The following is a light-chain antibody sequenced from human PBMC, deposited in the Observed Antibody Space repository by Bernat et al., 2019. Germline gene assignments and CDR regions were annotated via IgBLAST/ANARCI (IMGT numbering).Light chain of an antibody. V-gene: IGLV6-57*04. Sequence: NFMLTQPHSVSESPGKTVTISCSRSSGSIAVNYVQWYQQRPGSAPTTVMYEDNQRPYGVPDRFSGSIDRSSNSASLTISGLKTEDEADYYCQSYDSSVWVFGGGTKLTVL. CDR3: QSYDSSVWV. CDR2: EDN. J-gene: IGLJ3*02. CDR1: SGSIAVNY.